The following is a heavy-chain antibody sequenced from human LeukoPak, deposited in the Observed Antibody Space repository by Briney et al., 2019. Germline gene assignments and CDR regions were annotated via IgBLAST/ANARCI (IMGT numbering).Heavy chain of an antibody. CDR1: GFSFSDYS. D-gene: IGHD6-19*01. J-gene: IGHJ4*02. V-gene: IGHV3-30-3*01. CDR2: ISYDGSNE. Sequence: PGRSLRLSCAASGFSFSDYSMHWVRQAPGKGLEWVAIISYDGSNERYADSVKGRFTISRDSSKNTLYLQMNSLRTEDTAVYFCAKDRAITVAGTGLEYWGQGALVTVSS. CDR3: AKDRAITVAGTGLEY.